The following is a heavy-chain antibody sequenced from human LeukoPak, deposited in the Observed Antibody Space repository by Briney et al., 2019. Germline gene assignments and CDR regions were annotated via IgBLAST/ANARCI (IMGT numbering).Heavy chain of an antibody. CDR2: IYTSGST. CDR1: GGSISSYY. V-gene: IGHV4-4*07. J-gene: IGHJ6*02. CDR3: ARSLVVVPAADDYYYYYGMDV. D-gene: IGHD2-2*01. Sequence: PSETLSLTCTVSGGSISSYYWSWIRQPAGKGLEWIGRIYTSGSTNYNPSLKSRVTMSVDTSKNQFSLKPSSVTAADTAVYYCARSLVVVPAADDYYYYYGMDVWGQGTTVTVSS.